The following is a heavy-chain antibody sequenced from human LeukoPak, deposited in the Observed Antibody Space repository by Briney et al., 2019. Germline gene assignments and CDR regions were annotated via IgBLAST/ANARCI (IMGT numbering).Heavy chain of an antibody. Sequence: PGGSLRLSCAASGFTFSSYAMHWVRQAPGKGLEWVAVISYDGGKKYYADSAKGRFTISRDNSKNTLYPQVSSLRPEDTAVYYCAKGPLRYFDWSGQGTLVTVSS. J-gene: IGHJ4*02. V-gene: IGHV3-30*18. CDR3: AKGPLRYFDW. CDR1: GFTFSSYA. D-gene: IGHD3-9*01. CDR2: ISYDGGKK.